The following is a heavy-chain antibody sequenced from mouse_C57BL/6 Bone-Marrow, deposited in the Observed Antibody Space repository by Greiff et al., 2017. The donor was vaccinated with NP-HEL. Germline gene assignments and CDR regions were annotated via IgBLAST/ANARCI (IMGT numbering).Heavy chain of an antibody. V-gene: IGHV5-9-1*02. Sequence: EVKLVESGEGLVKPGGSLKLSCAASGFTFSSYAMSWVRQTPEKRLEWVAYISSGGDYIYYADTVKGRFTISRDNARNTLYLQMSSLKSEDTAMYYCTREGGGWGAYWGQGTLVTVSA. CDR1: GFTFSSYA. J-gene: IGHJ3*01. CDR2: ISSGGDYI. D-gene: IGHD3-3*01. CDR3: TREGGGWGAY.